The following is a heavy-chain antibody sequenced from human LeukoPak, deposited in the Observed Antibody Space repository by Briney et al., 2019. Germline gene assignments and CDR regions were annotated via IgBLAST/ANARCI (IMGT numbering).Heavy chain of an antibody. CDR2: INNDNGGT. CDR1: GYTFIGYY. Sequence: ASVKVSCKASGYTFIGYYIHWVRQAPGQGLQWMGWINNDNGGTNYAQKFQGRVTMTRDTSMSTAYMELSSLISDDTAMYYCARGGRSFFDAFDIWGQGTMVTVSS. J-gene: IGHJ3*02. V-gene: IGHV1-2*02. CDR3: ARGGRSFFDAFDI. D-gene: IGHD3-10*01.